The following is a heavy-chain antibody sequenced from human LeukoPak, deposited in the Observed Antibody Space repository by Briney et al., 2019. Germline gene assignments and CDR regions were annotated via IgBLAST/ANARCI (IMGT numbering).Heavy chain of an antibody. D-gene: IGHD3-22*01. Sequence: GGSLRLSCAASGFTFSNYAMSWVRQAPGKGLEWVSIISESGGSTNYADSVKGRFTISRDNSKNTLFLQMKSLRAEDTAVYYCARRYYDTSGYYSIDYWGQGTLVTVSS. J-gene: IGHJ4*02. V-gene: IGHV3-23*01. CDR2: ISESGGST. CDR1: GFTFSNYA. CDR3: ARRYYDTSGYYSIDY.